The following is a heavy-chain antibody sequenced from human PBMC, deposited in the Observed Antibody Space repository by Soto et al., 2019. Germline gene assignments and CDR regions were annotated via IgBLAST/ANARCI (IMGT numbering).Heavy chain of an antibody. J-gene: IGHJ4*02. D-gene: IGHD3-22*01. Sequence: SETLSLTCSVSGYLISSGYYWGWVRQTPGKGLEWLGSIDYSGRTYYSPSLKSRVSKSVDLSKNQFSLKLLSVTAADTAVYFCARDLSSGYDSYYFGYWSEGKLVTVSS. CDR3: ARDLSSGYDSYYFGY. CDR2: IDYSGRT. V-gene: IGHV4-38-2*02. CDR1: GYLISSGYY.